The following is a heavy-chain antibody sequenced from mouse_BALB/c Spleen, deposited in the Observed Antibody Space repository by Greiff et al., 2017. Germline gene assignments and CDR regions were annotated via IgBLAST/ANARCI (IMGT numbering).Heavy chain of an antibody. Sequence: VQGVESGPGLVAPSQSLSITCTVSGFSLTGYGVNWVRQPPGKGLEWLGMIWGDGSTDYNSALKSRLSISKDNSKSQVFLKMNSLQTDDTARYYCARGRGYYSYYAMDYWGQGTSVTASS. V-gene: IGHV2-6-7*01. CDR3: ARGRGYYSYYAMDY. J-gene: IGHJ4*01. D-gene: IGHD2-3*01. CDR1: GFSLTGYG. CDR2: IWGDGST.